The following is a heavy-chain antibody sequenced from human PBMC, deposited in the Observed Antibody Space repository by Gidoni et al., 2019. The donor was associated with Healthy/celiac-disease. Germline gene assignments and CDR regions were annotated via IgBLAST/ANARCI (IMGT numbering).Heavy chain of an antibody. CDR1: GFTFGAYA. Sequence: EVQLVESGGGLVQPGRSLRLSCTASGFTFGAYAMSWVRQAPGKGLEWVGFIRSKAYGGTTEYAASVKGRFTISRDDSKSIAYLQMNSLKTEDTAVYYCTRAGKDYGDYDPPTFDYWGQGTLVTVSS. V-gene: IGHV3-49*04. D-gene: IGHD4-17*01. CDR3: TRAGKDYGDYDPPTFDY. CDR2: IRSKAYGGTT. J-gene: IGHJ4*02.